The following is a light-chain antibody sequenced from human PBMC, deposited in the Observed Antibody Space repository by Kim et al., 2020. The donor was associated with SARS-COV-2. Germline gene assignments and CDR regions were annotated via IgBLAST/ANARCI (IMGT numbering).Light chain of an antibody. Sequence: DIQMTQSPSSLSASVGDRVTITCRANEDIRKDVDWFQQKPGKAPKRLIYSAFSLQSGVPVRFSGSGSGTEFTLTISHLRPEDFATYFCLQHNRYPYTFGQGTKVDIK. CDR3: LQHNRYPYT. V-gene: IGKV1-17*02. CDR2: SAF. CDR1: EDIRKD. J-gene: IGKJ2*01.